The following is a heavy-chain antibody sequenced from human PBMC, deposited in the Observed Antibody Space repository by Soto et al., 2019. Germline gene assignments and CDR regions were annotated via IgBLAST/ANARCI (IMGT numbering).Heavy chain of an antibody. Sequence: ASVKVSCKASGFTFTSSAVQWVRQARGQRLEWIGWIVVGSGNTNYAQKFQERVTITRDMSTSTAYMELSSLRSEDTAVYYCGAKLGVAGTANWFEPWGQGTLVTVSS. J-gene: IGHJ5*02. CDR2: IVVGSGNT. D-gene: IGHD3-3*01. CDR1: GFTFTSSA. V-gene: IGHV1-58*01. CDR3: GAKLGVAGTANWFEP.